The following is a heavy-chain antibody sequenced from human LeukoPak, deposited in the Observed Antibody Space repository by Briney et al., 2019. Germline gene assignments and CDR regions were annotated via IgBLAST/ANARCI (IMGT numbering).Heavy chain of an antibody. CDR3: VRTYDSSGLDAFDI. J-gene: IGHJ3*02. CDR1: GFTFDDYG. D-gene: IGHD3-22*01. V-gene: IGHV3-20*04. Sequence: PGGSLRLSCAASGFTFDDYGMSWVRQAPGKGLEWVSGINWNGGSTGYADSVKGRFTISRDNAKNSLYLQMNSLRAEDTALYYCVRTYDSSGLDAFDIWGQGTMVTVSS. CDR2: INWNGGST.